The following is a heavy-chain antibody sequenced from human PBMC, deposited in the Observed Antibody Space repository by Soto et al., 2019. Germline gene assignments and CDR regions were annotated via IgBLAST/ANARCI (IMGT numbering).Heavy chain of an antibody. CDR3: ARQWELSGYYYGMDV. CDR1: GYTFTSYD. Sequence: ASVRVSCKASGYTFTSYDINWVRQATGQGLEWMGWMNPNSGNTGYAQKFQGRVTMTRDTSISTAYMELSSLRSEDTAVYYCARQWELSGYYYGMDVWGQGTTVTVSS. CDR2: MNPNSGNT. J-gene: IGHJ6*02. V-gene: IGHV1-8*01. D-gene: IGHD1-26*01.